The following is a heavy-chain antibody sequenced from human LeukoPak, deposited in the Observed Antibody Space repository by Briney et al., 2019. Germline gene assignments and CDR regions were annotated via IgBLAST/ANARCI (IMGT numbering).Heavy chain of an antibody. D-gene: IGHD2-15*01. J-gene: IGHJ4*02. CDR3: ARDRQDCSGGSCYRTTYYFDY. V-gene: IGHV3-21*01. CDR1: GFTFSSYS. Sequence: GGSLRLSCAASGFTFSSYSMNWVRQAPGKGLEWVSSISSSSSYIYYADSVKGRFTISRDNAKNSLYLQMNSLRAEDTAVYYCARDRQDCSGGSCYRTTYYFDYWGQGTLVTVSS. CDR2: ISSSSSYI.